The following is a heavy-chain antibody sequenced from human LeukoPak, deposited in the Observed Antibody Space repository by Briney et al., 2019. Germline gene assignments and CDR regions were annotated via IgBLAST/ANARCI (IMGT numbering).Heavy chain of an antibody. D-gene: IGHD6-13*01. Sequence: PGGSLRLSCAASGFTFSSYSMNWVRQAPGKGLEWVSSISSSSSYIYYADSVKGRFTISRDNAKNSLYLQMNSLRAEDTAVYYCARDQIAAAGTPFDYRGQGTLVTVSS. J-gene: IGHJ4*02. CDR1: GFTFSSYS. CDR3: ARDQIAAAGTPFDY. CDR2: ISSSSSYI. V-gene: IGHV3-21*01.